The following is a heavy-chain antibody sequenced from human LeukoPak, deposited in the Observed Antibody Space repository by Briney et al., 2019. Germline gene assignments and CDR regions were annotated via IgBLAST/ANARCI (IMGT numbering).Heavy chain of an antibody. CDR3: ARSWLAVAGPEY. D-gene: IGHD6-19*01. V-gene: IGHV3-69-1*02. CDR1: GFTFSNFA. J-gene: IGHJ4*02. Sequence: PGGSLRLSCAASGFTFSNFAMTWVRKAPGKGLEWVSSIVGSSSTYYADSLKGRFTISRDNAKNSLYLQMNSLRAEDTAVYYCARSWLAVAGPEYWGQGTLVTVSS. CDR2: IVGSSST.